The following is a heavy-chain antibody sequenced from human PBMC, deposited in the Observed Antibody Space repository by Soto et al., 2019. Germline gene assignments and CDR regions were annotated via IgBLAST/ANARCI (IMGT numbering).Heavy chain of an antibody. J-gene: IGHJ4*02. V-gene: IGHV1-2*02. CDR1: GYTFAAYY. CDR3: ARDPDYGDYWGYFFDS. D-gene: IGHD4-17*01. Sequence: QVQLVQSGAEVQKPGASVKVSCKTSGYTFAAYYIHWIRQAPGQGLAWMGWINPTSGGTVYAQNFQDRVTMTRDTSISTAYMELRRLNSDDTAVYYCARDPDYGDYWGYFFDSWGQGPPVTVSS. CDR2: INPTSGGT.